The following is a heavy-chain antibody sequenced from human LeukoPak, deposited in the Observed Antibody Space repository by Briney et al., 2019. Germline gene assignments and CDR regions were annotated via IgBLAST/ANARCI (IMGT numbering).Heavy chain of an antibody. J-gene: IGHJ4*02. CDR3: ARDQGWELLMGGSYYFDY. CDR1: GYTFTSYY. Sequence: ASVKVSCKASGYTFTSYYMHWVRQAPGQGREWMGIINPIGGSTSYAQKFQGRGTMTRDTTTSTVYMELSSLRSEDTAVYYCARDQGWELLMGGSYYFDYWGQETLVTVSS. V-gene: IGHV1-46*01. D-gene: IGHD1-26*01. CDR2: INPIGGST.